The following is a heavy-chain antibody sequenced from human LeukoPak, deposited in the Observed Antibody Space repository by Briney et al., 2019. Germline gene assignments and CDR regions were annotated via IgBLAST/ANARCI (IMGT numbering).Heavy chain of an antibody. D-gene: IGHD5-12*01. CDR1: GGSFSGYY. V-gene: IGHV4-34*01. J-gene: IGHJ4*02. CDR2: INHSGST. CDR3: ARGGYSGYAH. Sequence: PSETLSLTCAVYGGSFSGYYWSWIRQPPGKGLEWIGEINHSGSTNYNPSLKSRVTISVDTSKNQLSLKLSSVTAADTAVYYCARGGYSGYAHWGQGTLVTVSS.